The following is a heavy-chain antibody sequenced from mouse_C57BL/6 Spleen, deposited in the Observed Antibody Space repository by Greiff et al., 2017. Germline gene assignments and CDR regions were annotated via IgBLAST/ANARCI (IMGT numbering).Heavy chain of an antibody. CDR2: LNPSSGYT. CDR3: ARGTYDYPY. CDR1: GYTFTSSW. Sequence: QVQLQQSGAELAKPGASVKLSCKASGYTFTSSWMHWVKQRPGQGLAWIGYLNPSSGYTKSNQKFNDKATLTADKSSSTAYLQLSILTYEDSAVYYCARGTYDYPYWGQGTTLTVAS. J-gene: IGHJ2*01. D-gene: IGHD2-4*01. V-gene: IGHV1-7*01.